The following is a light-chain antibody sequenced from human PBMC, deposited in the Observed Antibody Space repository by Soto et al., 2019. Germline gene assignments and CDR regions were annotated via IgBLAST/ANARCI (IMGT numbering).Light chain of an antibody. CDR3: QQYNNWPPDRT. CDR2: GAS. CDR1: QSVGSN. V-gene: IGKV3-15*01. J-gene: IGKJ1*01. Sequence: EIVMTQSPATLSVSPGERATLSCRASQSVGSNLAWYQQKPGQVPRLLIYGASTRATGISARFSGSGSGTEFTLTISSLQSEDFAIYFCQQYNNWPPDRTFGQGTKVEIK.